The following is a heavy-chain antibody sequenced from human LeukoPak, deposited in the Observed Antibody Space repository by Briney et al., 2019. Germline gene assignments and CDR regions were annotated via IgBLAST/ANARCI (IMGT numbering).Heavy chain of an antibody. CDR1: GGSISSYY. V-gene: IGHV4-34*01. CDR3: ARGGGYSFIGLDY. Sequence: SETLSLTCTVSGGSISSYYWSWIRQPPGKGLEWIGEINHSGSTNYNPSLKSRVTISVDTSKNQFSLKLSSVTAADTAVYYCARGGGYSFIGLDYWGQGTLVTVSS. CDR2: INHSGST. J-gene: IGHJ4*02. D-gene: IGHD5-18*01.